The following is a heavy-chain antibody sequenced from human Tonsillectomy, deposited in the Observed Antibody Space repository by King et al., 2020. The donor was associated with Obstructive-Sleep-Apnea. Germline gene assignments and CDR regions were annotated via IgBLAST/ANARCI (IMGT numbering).Heavy chain of an antibody. CDR2: INPKSGGT. CDR1: GYTFTDYY. CDR3: ARLGSEDY. Sequence: QLVQSGAEVKKPGASMKVSCEASGYTFTDYYIHWVRQAPGQGLEWMGWINPKSGGTNYAQRFQCWVTMTRDTSISTAYMELSRLRSHDTAVYYCARLGSEDYWGQGTLVTVST. V-gene: IGHV1-2*04. D-gene: IGHD7-27*01. J-gene: IGHJ4*02.